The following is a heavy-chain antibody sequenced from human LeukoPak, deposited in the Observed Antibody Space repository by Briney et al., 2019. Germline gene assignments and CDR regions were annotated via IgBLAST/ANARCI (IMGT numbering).Heavy chain of an antibody. J-gene: IGHJ4*02. CDR2: VDPEDGET. D-gene: IGHD2-15*01. V-gene: IGHV1-69-2*01. CDR3: ARARLDVVVVVAATTYYFDY. Sequence: ASVKVSCKVSGYTFTDYYMHWVQQAPGKGLEWMGLVDPEDGETIYAEKFQGRVTITADTSISTAYMELSRLRSDDTAVYYCARARLDVVVVVAATTYYFDYWGQGTLVTVSS. CDR1: GYTFTDYY.